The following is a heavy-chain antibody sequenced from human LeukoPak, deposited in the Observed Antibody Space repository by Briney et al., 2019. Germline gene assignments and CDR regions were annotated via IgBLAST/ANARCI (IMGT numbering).Heavy chain of an antibody. D-gene: IGHD4-17*01. CDR2: IYYSGRT. Sequence: PSQTLSLPCTVSNGSISSGDYYWSWVRQPPGKGLEWIGYIYYSGRTFYNPSLKSRVSISVDTSKNQFSLKLSSVTAADTAVYYCVREGPYGDYRTFWGQGTLVTVSS. CDR1: NGSISSGDYY. J-gene: IGHJ4*02. V-gene: IGHV4-30-4*01. CDR3: VREGPYGDYRTF.